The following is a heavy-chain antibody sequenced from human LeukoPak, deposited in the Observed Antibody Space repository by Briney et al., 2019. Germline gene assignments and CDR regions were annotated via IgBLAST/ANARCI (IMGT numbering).Heavy chain of an antibody. CDR1: QFSFNNYP. V-gene: IGHV3-30-3*01. J-gene: IGHJ4*02. CDR3: ARAPTLDSMSLHSSSWYYFDY. Sequence: GGSLRLSCAASQFSFNNYPMHWVRQAPGKGLEWVATIAYDGSNIFYADSVRGRFTISRDNSKSALFLEMNSLRGEDTAVYYCARAPTLDSMSLHSSSWYYFDYWGQGTLVTVSS. D-gene: IGHD6-13*01. CDR2: IAYDGSNI.